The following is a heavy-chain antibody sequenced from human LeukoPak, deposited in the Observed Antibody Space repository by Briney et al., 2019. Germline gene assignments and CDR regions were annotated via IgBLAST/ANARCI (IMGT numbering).Heavy chain of an antibody. Sequence: ASVKVSCKASGYTFTRYYMHWVRQPPGQGLEWMGWINPNSCGTNYAQKFQGRVTMTRDTSLRTAYMELSRLRSDDTAVYYCARENSRTYYYDSSGYYWGNWFDPWGQGTLVTVSS. D-gene: IGHD3-22*01. CDR2: INPNSCGT. V-gene: IGHV1-2*02. CDR1: GYTFTRYY. J-gene: IGHJ5*02. CDR3: ARENSRTYYYDSSGYYWGNWFDP.